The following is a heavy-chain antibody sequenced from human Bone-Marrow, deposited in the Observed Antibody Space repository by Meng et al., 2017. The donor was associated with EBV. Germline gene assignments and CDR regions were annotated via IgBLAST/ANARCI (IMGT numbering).Heavy chain of an antibody. CDR3: ASTRVIWYDFDY. J-gene: IGHJ4*02. V-gene: IGHV1-69*06. D-gene: IGHD2-21*01. Sequence: QVQLVESGSEVKKPGSSVKVSCKASGGTFSSYAISWVRQAHGQGLEWRGGIIPIFGTANYAQKFQGRVTITADKSTSTAYMEQSSHISEDTAVYYCASTRVIWYDFDYWGQGTLVTVSS. CDR1: GGTFSSYA. CDR2: IIPIFGTA.